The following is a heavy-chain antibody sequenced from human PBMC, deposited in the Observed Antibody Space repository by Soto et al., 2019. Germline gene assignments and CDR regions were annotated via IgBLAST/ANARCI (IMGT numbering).Heavy chain of an antibody. CDR3: ARDMRPSAAGTGNWFDP. J-gene: IGHJ5*02. Sequence: QVQLVQSGAEVKKPGSSVKVSCKASGGTFSSYTISWVRQAPGQGLEWMGRIIPILGIANYAQKFQGRVTIPADKSASTAYMELSSLRSEDTAVYYCARDMRPSAAGTGNWFDPWGQGTLVTVSS. CDR1: GGTFSSYT. D-gene: IGHD6-13*01. CDR2: IIPILGIA. V-gene: IGHV1-69*08.